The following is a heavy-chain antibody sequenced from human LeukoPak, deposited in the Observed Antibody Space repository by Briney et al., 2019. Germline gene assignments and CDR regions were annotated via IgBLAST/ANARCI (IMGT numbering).Heavy chain of an antibody. CDR1: GFTVSSNY. V-gene: IGHV3-21*01. J-gene: IGHJ5*02. Sequence: GGSLRLSCAASGFTVSSNYMSWVRQAPGKGLERVSSISSSSSYIYYADSVKGRFTISRDNAKNSLYLQMNSLRAEDTAVYYCASGAREYSSSDWFDPWGQGTLVTVSS. CDR3: ASGAREYSSSDWFDP. CDR2: ISSSSSYI. D-gene: IGHD6-6*01.